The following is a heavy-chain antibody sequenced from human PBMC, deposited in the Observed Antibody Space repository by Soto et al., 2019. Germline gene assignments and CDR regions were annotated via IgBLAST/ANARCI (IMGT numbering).Heavy chain of an antibody. J-gene: IGHJ3*02. D-gene: IGHD5-12*01. CDR2: ISSSSSYI. Sequence: GGSLRLSCAASGFTFSSYSMNWVRQAPGKGLEWVSSISSSSSYIYYADSVKGRFTISRDNAKNSLYLQMNSLRAEDTAVYYCARDGDSGYDPSGHIWGQGTMVTVSS. CDR3: ARDGDSGYDPSGHI. V-gene: IGHV3-21*01. CDR1: GFTFSSYS.